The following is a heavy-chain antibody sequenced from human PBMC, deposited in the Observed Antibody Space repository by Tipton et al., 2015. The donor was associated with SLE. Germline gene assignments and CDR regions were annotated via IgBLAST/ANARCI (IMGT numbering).Heavy chain of an antibody. D-gene: IGHD1-26*01. CDR2: IYTSGST. CDR1: GGSISSYY. V-gene: IGHV4-4*07. CDR3: ARGPGQWEFFDF. Sequence: LRLSCTVSGGSISSYYWSWIRQPAGKGLEWIGRIYTSGSTNYNPSLKSRVTMSVDTSKNQFSLKLSSVTAADTAVYYCARGPGQWEFFDFWGQGTLVTVSS. J-gene: IGHJ4*02.